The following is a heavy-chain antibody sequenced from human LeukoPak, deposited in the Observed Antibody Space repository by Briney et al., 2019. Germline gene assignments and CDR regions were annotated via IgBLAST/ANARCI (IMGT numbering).Heavy chain of an antibody. V-gene: IGHV3-21*01. CDR3: ARDVAAIAGGYMDV. CDR1: GFTFSSYS. D-gene: IGHD2-15*01. Sequence: GGCVRLSCAASGFTFSSYSMNWVRRAPGKGLEWVSSISDSGSSIFYADSVKGRFTISRDNAKNSLYLQMNSLRAEDTAVYYCARDVAAIAGGYMDVWGKGTTVTVSS. J-gene: IGHJ6*03. CDR2: ISDSGSSI.